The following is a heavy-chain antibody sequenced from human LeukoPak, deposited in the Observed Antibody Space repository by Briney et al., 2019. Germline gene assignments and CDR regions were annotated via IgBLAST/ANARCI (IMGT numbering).Heavy chain of an antibody. J-gene: IGHJ4*02. Sequence: PGGSLRLSCEASGFTFSSYAMSCVRQAPGKGLEWVSVMTSSGSNTYYADSVKGRFTISRDNSKNTLYLQMNSLRAEDTAVYYCASYDSSGYYLYRYFTYWGQGTLVTVSS. V-gene: IGHV3-23*05. D-gene: IGHD3-22*01. CDR3: ASYDSSGYYLYRYFTY. CDR2: MTSSGSNT. CDR1: GFTFSSYA.